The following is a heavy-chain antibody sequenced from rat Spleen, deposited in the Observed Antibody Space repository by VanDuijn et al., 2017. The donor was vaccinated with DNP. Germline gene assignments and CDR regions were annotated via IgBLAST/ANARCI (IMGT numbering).Heavy chain of an antibody. J-gene: IGHJ4*01. Sequence: EVQLQESGPGLVKPSQSLSLTCSVTGYSITSSYRWNWIRKFPGNKLEWMGYINSAGSTKYNPSLKSRISIIRDTSKNQLFLQVNSVTTEDTATYYCARWPGYNPPYAMDAWGQGTSVTVSS. CDR3: ARWPGYNPPYAMDA. CDR2: INSAGST. D-gene: IGHD1-4*01. CDR1: GYSITSSYR. V-gene: IGHV3-3*01.